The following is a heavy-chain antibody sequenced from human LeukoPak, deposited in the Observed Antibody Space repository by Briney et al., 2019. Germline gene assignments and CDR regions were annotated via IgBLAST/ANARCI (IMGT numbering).Heavy chain of an antibody. CDR3: ARDFLD. D-gene: IGHD2/OR15-2a*01. CDR1: GFTFSSSS. CDR2: ISSRSTTI. J-gene: IGHJ4*02. Sequence: GGSLRLSCVASGFTFSSSSMNWVRQAPGRGLEWVSYISSRSTTIYYADSVKGRFSISGDNAKKSLYLQMDSLRDEDTAVYYCARDFLDWGQGTLVTVSS. V-gene: IGHV3-48*02.